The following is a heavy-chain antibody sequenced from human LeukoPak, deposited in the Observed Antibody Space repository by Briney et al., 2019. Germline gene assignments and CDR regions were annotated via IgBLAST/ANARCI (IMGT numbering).Heavy chain of an antibody. D-gene: IGHD3-3*01. CDR1: GGSISSYY. V-gene: IGHV4-59*01. Sequence: SETQSLTCTVSGGSISSYYWSWIRQPPEKGMEWIGYIYYSGSTNYNPSLKSRVTISVDTSKNQFSLKLSSVTAADTAVYYCARGQTDYDFWSGPTYYGMDVWGQGTTVTVSS. CDR2: IYYSGST. CDR3: ARGQTDYDFWSGPTYYGMDV. J-gene: IGHJ6*02.